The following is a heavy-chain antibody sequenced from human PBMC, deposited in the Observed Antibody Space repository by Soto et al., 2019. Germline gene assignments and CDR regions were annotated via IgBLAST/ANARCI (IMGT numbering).Heavy chain of an antibody. V-gene: IGHV3-21*01. J-gene: IGHJ6*03. CDR1: GFTFSSYS. CDR3: ASGLTVTTGGRDYYYYYYMDV. CDR2: ISSTSAYI. Sequence: GGSLRLSCAASGFTFSSYSMNWVRQAPGKGPEWVSSISSTSAYIYYADSVKGRFTISRDNAKNSLSLQMNSLRAEDTAVYYCASGLTVTTGGRDYYYYYYMDVWGKGTTVTVSS. D-gene: IGHD4-4*01.